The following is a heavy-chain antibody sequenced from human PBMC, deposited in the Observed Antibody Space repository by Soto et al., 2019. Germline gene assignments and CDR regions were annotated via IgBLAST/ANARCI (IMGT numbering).Heavy chain of an antibody. D-gene: IGHD3-10*01. J-gene: IGHJ4*02. Sequence: QVQLQQWGAGLLKPSETLSLTCAVYGGSFSGYYWSWIRQPPGKGLEWIGEINHSGSTNYNPSLMSRVTISVDTSKNQFSLKLSSVTAADTAVYYCARARLLWFGAYYFDYWGQGTLVTVSS. V-gene: IGHV4-34*01. CDR2: INHSGST. CDR3: ARARLLWFGAYYFDY. CDR1: GGSFSGYY.